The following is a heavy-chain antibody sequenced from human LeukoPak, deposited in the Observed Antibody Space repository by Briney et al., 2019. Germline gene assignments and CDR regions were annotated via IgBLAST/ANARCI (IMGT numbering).Heavy chain of an antibody. V-gene: IGHV3-23*01. CDR2: ISGGGGST. D-gene: IGHD2-21*02. CDR1: GFTFRSYA. Sequence: GGSLRLSCAASGFTFRSYAMSWVRQAPGKGLEWVTAISGGGGSTFYADSVKGRFTISRDNSKNTLYLQMNSLRAEDTAVYYCAKGPCGGDCYHYFDSWGQGTLVTVSS. CDR3: AKGPCGGDCYHYFDS. J-gene: IGHJ4*02.